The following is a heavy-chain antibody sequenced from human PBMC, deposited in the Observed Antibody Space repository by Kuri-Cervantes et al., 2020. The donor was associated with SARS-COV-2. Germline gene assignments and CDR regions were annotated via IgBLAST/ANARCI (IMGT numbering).Heavy chain of an antibody. CDR1: GFTFSSYS. Sequence: GGSLRLSCAASGFTFSSYSMSWVRQAPGKGLEWVSSISSSSSYIYYADSVKGRFTISRDNAKNSLYLQMNSLRAEDTAVYYCARDPLDFWSAHYYYYMDVWGKGTTVTVSS. V-gene: IGHV3-21*01. D-gene: IGHD3-3*01. J-gene: IGHJ6*03. CDR3: ARDPLDFWSAHYYYYMDV. CDR2: ISSSSSYI.